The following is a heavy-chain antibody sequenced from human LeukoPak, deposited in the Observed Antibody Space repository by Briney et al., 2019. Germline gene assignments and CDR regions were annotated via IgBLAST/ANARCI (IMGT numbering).Heavy chain of an antibody. CDR2: IYYSGST. Sequence: LFLTCTVSGGSISCGDYYLSWIRQPPRKGLEWIGYIYYSGSTYYNPSLKSRVTISVDTSKNQLSLNLSSVTAADTAVYYCARGTDSVSCFDFWGQGTLVTVSS. CDR1: GGSISCGDYY. J-gene: IGHJ4*02. V-gene: IGHV4-30-4*01. CDR3: ARGTDSVSCFDF. D-gene: IGHD3-16*01.